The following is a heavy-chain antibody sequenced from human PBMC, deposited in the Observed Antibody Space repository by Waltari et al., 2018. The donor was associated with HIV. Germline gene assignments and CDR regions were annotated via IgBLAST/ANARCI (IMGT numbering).Heavy chain of an antibody. CDR1: GFTVSSDY. J-gene: IGHJ4*02. V-gene: IGHV3-53*01. Sequence: EVQLVESGGGLIQPGGSLRLSCAASGFTVSSDYMSWGRQAPGKGLECVSVIYSCGSTYYADSVKGRFTSSRDNSKNTLYLQMNSLRAEDTAVYYCAREGDRGIDYWGQGTLVTVSS. CDR3: AREGDRGIDY. CDR2: IYSCGST. D-gene: IGHD3-16*01.